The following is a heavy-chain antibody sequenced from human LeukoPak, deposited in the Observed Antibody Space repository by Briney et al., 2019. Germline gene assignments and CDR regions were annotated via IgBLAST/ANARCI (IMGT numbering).Heavy chain of an antibody. Sequence: SETLSLTCAVYGGSFSGYYWSWIRQPLGKGLEWIGEINHSGSTNYNPSLKSRVTISVDTSKNQFSLKLSSVTAADTAVYYCASGGIKTRRIDYWGQGTLVTVSS. V-gene: IGHV4-34*01. CDR3: ASGGIKTRRIDY. CDR1: GGSFSGYY. J-gene: IGHJ4*02. CDR2: INHSGST. D-gene: IGHD1-14*01.